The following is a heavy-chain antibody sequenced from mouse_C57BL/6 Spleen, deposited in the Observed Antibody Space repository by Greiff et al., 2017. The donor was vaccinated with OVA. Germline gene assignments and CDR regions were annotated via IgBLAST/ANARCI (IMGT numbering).Heavy chain of an antibody. D-gene: IGHD2-3*01. J-gene: IGHJ2*01. CDR1: GYTFTSYW. Sequence: QVHVKQPGAELVKPGASVKLSCKASGYTFTSYWMHWVKQRPGQGLEWIGMIHPNSGSTNYNEKFKSKATLTVDKSSSTAYMQLSSLTSEDSAVYYCARCGDGYPDFDYWGQGTTLTVSS. CDR3: ARCGDGYPDFDY. V-gene: IGHV1-64*01. CDR2: IHPNSGST.